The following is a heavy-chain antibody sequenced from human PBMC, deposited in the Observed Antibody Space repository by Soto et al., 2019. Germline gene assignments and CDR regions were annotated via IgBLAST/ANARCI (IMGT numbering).Heavy chain of an antibody. J-gene: IGHJ4*02. CDR1: GYSINRGYY. V-gene: IGHV4-38-2*02. CDR2: IYHRGAT. CDR3: ARYANDSSGHDDEC. Sequence: KSSETLSLTCSVSGYSINRGYYWGWIRQAPGKGLEWIGSIYHRGATYYTPSFKTRATISLDTSKNQFTLRLTSVTAADTAVYFCARYANDSSGHDDECWGQRKLVTVSS. D-gene: IGHD3-22*01.